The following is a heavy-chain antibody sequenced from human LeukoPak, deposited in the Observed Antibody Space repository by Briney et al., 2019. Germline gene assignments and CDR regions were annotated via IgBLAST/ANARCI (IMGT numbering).Heavy chain of an antibody. CDR1: GFTVSSNY. CDR3: ARGRGGDGYNFFDY. CDR2: IYSGGST. V-gene: IGHV3-66*02. J-gene: IGHJ4*02. D-gene: IGHD5-24*01. Sequence: GGSLRLSCAASGFTVSSNYMSWVRQAPGKGLEWVSVIYSGGSTYYADSVKGRFTISRDNSKNTLYLQMNSLRAEDTPVYYCARGRGGDGYNFFDYWGQGTLVTVSS.